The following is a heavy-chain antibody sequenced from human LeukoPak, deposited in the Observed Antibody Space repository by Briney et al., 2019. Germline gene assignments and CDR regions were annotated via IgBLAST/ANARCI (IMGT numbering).Heavy chain of an antibody. CDR1: GGSVSSGSYY. D-gene: IGHD6-19*01. CDR2: IYYSGST. J-gene: IGHJ4*02. CDR3: ARSHSSGWDYFDY. Sequence: SETLSLTCTVSGGSVSSGSYYWSWIRQPPGKGLEWIGYIYYSGSTNYNPSLKSRVTISVDTSKNQFSLKLSSVTAADTAVYYCARSHSSGWDYFDYWGQGTLVTVSS. V-gene: IGHV4-61*01.